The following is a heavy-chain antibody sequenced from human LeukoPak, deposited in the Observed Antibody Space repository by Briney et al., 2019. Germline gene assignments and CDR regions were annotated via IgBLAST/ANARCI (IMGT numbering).Heavy chain of an antibody. Sequence: PGGSLRLSCAVSGFTLSSYWMTWVRQTPGKGLAWVSRINADGGGTNYADSVKGRFTISRDNAKNTLYLQMNSLRAEDTAVYYCASEPEYYDFWSGRPLGYWGQGTLVTVSS. CDR3: ASEPEYYDFWSGRPLGY. J-gene: IGHJ4*02. CDR1: GFTLSSYW. D-gene: IGHD3-3*01. CDR2: INADGGGT. V-gene: IGHV3-74*01.